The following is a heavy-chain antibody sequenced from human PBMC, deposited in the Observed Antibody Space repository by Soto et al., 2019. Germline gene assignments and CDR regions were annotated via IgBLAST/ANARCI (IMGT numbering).Heavy chain of an antibody. D-gene: IGHD3-22*01. J-gene: IGHJ4*02. CDR1: GGSISSSSYY. CDR2: IYYSVST. Sequence: QLQLQESGPGLVKPSETLSLTCTVSGGSISSSSYYWGWIRQPPGKGLEWIGSIYYSVSTYYNPSLKSRVSISVDTSKNQCSLKLSSVTSADTAVYYCARQWKDYYDSSGRFDYWGQGTLVTVSS. CDR3: ARQWKDYYDSSGRFDY. V-gene: IGHV4-39*01.